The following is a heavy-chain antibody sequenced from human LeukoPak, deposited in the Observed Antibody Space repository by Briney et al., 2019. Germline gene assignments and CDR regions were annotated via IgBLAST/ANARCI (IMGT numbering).Heavy chain of an antibody. D-gene: IGHD6-19*01. J-gene: IGHJ4*02. CDR2: IRYDGSDT. Sequence: QTGGSLRLSCAASEFTFRNYGMHWVRQAPGKGLEWVTFIRYDGSDTYYADSVKGRFTISRDNSKNILYPQMNSLKAEDTALSYCARALSSDSGWYSFDFWGQGTLVTASS. CDR1: EFTFRNYG. V-gene: IGHV3-33*01. CDR3: ARALSSDSGWYSFDF.